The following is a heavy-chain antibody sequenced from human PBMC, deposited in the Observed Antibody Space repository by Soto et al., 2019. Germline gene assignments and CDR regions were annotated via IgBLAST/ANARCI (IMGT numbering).Heavy chain of an antibody. V-gene: IGHV4-31*03. J-gene: IGHJ6*02. CDR1: GGSISSGGYY. CDR3: ARVCGGDCHYGMDV. Sequence: QVQLQESGPGLVKPSQTLSLTCTVSGGSISSGGYYWTWIRQHPGKGLEWIGYIYYSGSTYYNPPLKSRVTISVDTSKNQFSLKLSSVTAADTAVYYWARVCGGDCHYGMDVWGQGTTVTVSS. CDR2: IYYSGST. D-gene: IGHD2-21*02.